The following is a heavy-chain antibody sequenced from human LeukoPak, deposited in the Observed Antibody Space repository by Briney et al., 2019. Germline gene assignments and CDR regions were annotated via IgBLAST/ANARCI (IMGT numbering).Heavy chain of an antibody. CDR1: GGTFSSYA. CDR2: IIPIFGSA. D-gene: IGHD4-11*01. CDR3: ASRTTVTTSGYYYYYMDV. V-gene: IGHV1-69*05. Sequence: ASVKVSCKASGGTFSSYAISWVRQAPGQGLEWMGRIIPIFGSANYAQKFQGRVTITKDESTSTAYMELSSLRSEDTAVYYCASRTTVTTSGYYYYYMDVWGKGTTVTVSS. J-gene: IGHJ6*03.